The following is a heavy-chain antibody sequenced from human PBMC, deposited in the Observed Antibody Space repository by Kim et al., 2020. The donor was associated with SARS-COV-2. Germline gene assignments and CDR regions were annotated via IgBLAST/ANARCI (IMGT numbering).Heavy chain of an antibody. J-gene: IGHJ6*02. D-gene: IGHD2-2*01. V-gene: IGHV3-21*01. CDR3: AREDVLPAAISTYGMDV. Sequence: VKGRFTISRDNAKNALYLQMNSLRAEETAVYYFAREDVLPAAISTYGMDVWGQGTTVTVSS.